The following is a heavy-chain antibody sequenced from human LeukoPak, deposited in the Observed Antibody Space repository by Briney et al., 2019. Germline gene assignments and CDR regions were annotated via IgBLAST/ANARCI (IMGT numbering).Heavy chain of an antibody. CDR2: ISAYNGNT. CDR1: GYTFTSYD. J-gene: IGHJ5*02. V-gene: IGHV1-18*01. D-gene: IGHD6-6*01. CDR3: ARDYIAARPGWFDP. Sequence: GASVKVSCKASGYTFTSYDINWVRQAPGQGLEWMGWISAYNGNTNYAQKLQGRVTMTTDTSTSTAYMELRSLRSDDTAVYYCARDYIAARPGWFDPWGQGTLVTVSS.